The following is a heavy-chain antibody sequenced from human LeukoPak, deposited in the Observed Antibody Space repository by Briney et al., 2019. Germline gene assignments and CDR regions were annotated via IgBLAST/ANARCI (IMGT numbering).Heavy chain of an antibody. Sequence: PGGSLRLSCAASGFTFSTYAMTWVRQAPGKGLEWVSGITGSGESTYYADSVKGRFTISRDNSKNTMYLQMNSLRAEDTAVYYCAKSDRVIPGGMADYWGQGTLVTVSS. D-gene: IGHD2-2*01. CDR3: AKSDRVIPGGMADY. CDR1: GFTFSTYA. J-gene: IGHJ4*02. V-gene: IGHV3-23*01. CDR2: ITGSGEST.